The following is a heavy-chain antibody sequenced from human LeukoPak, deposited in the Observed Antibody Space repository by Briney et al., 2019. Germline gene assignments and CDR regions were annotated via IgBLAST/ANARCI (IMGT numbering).Heavy chain of an antibody. V-gene: IGHV4-38-2*02. Sequence: PSETLSLTCTVSGYSISSAYYWGWIRQPPGKGLEWIGSIYYSGSTYYNPSLKSRVTISVDTSKNQFSLKLSSVTAADTAVYYCARDVKVATSFDYRGQGTLVTVSS. J-gene: IGHJ4*02. D-gene: IGHD5-12*01. CDR3: ARDVKVATSFDY. CDR2: IYYSGST. CDR1: GYSISSAYY.